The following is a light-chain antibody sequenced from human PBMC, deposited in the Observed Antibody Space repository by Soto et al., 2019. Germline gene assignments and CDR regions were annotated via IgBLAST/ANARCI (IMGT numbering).Light chain of an antibody. CDR2: KAS. Sequence: DIHMDQSPSALSASVGDRVTITCRASQDVSHWLAWYQQKPGQAPNLVIYKASSLESGVPSRFSGRGSGTEFTLTIRDLQPDDFATYYCQHYDSYPYTFGQGTSLEIK. V-gene: IGKV1-5*03. J-gene: IGKJ2*01. CDR1: QDVSHW. CDR3: QHYDSYPYT.